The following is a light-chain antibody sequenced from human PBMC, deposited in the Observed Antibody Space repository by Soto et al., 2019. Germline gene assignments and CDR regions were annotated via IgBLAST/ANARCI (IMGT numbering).Light chain of an antibody. CDR1: SGHSSYA. CDR2: LNSDGSH. J-gene: IGLJ2*01. CDR3: QTCGTDFSVV. Sequence: QTVVTQSPSASASLGASVKLTCTLSSGHSSYAIAWHQQQPEKGPRYLMKLNSDGSHNKGDGIPDRFSGSSSGAERYLTISSLQSEDEADYYCQTCGTDFSVVFGGGTKVTVL. V-gene: IGLV4-69*01.